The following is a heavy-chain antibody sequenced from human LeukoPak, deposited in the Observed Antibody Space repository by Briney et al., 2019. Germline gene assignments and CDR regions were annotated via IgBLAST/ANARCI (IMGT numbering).Heavy chain of an antibody. CDR1: GFTFNNAW. V-gene: IGHV3-15*01. J-gene: IGHJ5*02. Sequence: GRSLRLSCAASGFTFNNAWMNWVRQAPGKGLEWVGRIKSKNVGGTTDYAAPVKGRFTISRDDSKNTVYLQMNSLKIGDTAVYYCTSHAAFDPWGQGTLVTVSS. CDR2: IKSKNVGGTT. CDR3: TSHAAFDP.